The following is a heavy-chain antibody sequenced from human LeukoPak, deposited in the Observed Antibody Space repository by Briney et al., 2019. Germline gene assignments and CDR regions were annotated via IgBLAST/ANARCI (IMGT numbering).Heavy chain of an antibody. CDR1: GGSISSYY. J-gene: IGHJ5*02. V-gene: IGHV4-4*07. CDR2: IYTSGST. Sequence: SETLSLTCTVSGGSISSYYWSWIRQPAGKGLEWIGRIYTSGSTNYNPSLKSRVTMSVDTSKNQFSLKLSSVTAADTAVYYCARGYCSGGSCYSGRGNWFDPWGQGTLVTVSS. D-gene: IGHD2-15*01. CDR3: ARGYCSGGSCYSGRGNWFDP.